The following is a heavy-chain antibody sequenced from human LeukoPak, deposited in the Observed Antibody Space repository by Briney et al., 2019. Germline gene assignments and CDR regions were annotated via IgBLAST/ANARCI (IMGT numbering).Heavy chain of an antibody. V-gene: IGHV3-30-3*01. Sequence: GGSLRLSCAASGFTFSSYAMHWVRQAPGKGLEWVAVISYDGSNKYYADSVKGRFTISRDNSKNTLYLQMNSLRAEDTAVYYCARDPTQMTTVMPYYFDYWGQGTLVTVSS. CDR1: GFTFSSYA. CDR2: ISYDGSNK. J-gene: IGHJ4*02. D-gene: IGHD4-17*01. CDR3: ARDPTQMTTVMPYYFDY.